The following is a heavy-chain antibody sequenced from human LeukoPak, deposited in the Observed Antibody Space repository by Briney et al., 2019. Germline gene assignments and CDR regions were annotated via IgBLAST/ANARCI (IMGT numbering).Heavy chain of an antibody. CDR3: ARYCSGGSCYLKPVDDAFDI. CDR2: IYYSGST. CDR1: GGSISSGDYY. D-gene: IGHD2-15*01. Sequence: SETLSLTCTVSGGSISSGDYYWSWIRQPPGEGLEWIGYIYYSGSTYYNPSLKSRVTISVDTSKNQFSLKLSSVTAADTAVYYCARYCSGGSCYLKPVDDAFDIWGQGTMVTVSS. J-gene: IGHJ3*02. V-gene: IGHV4-30-4*01.